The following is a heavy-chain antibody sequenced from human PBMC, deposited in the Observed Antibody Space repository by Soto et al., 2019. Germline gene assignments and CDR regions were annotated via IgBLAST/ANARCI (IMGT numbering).Heavy chain of an antibody. CDR1: GFTFDDYA. CDR2: ISWNSGSI. J-gene: IGHJ4*02. V-gene: IGHV3-9*01. CDR3: AKATTVTTKEAAFDY. Sequence: EVQLVESGGGLVQPGRSLRLSCAASGFTFDDYAMHWVRQAPGKGLEWVSGISWNSGSIGYADSVKGRFTISRDNAKNSLYLQMNSLRAEDTALYYCAKATTVTTKEAAFDYWGQGTLVTVSS. D-gene: IGHD4-17*01.